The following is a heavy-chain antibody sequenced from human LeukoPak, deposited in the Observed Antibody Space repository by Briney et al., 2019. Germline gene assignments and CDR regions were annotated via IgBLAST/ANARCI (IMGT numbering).Heavy chain of an antibody. D-gene: IGHD1-20*01. V-gene: IGHV1-2*02. J-gene: IGHJ5*02. CDR3: AREGITGTNVNNWFDP. Sequence: GASVKVSCKASGYTFTDYYMHWVRQAPGQGLEWMGWINPNSGGTKYAQKLQGGVTMTRDTSISTAYMEVSRLRSDDTAVYYCAREGITGTNVNNWFDPWGQGTLVTVSS. CDR2: INPNSGGT. CDR1: GYTFTDYY.